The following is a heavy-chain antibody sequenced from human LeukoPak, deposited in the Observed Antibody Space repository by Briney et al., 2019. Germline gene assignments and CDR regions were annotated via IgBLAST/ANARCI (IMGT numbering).Heavy chain of an antibody. V-gene: IGHV3-21*01. Sequence: PGGSLRLSCAASGSTFSSYSMNWVRQAPGKGLEWVSSTSSSSSYIYYADSVKGRFTISRDNTKNSLYLQMDSLTADDTAVYFCACLRGPSDYWGQGTLVTVSS. CDR1: GSTFSSYS. CDR2: TSSSSSYI. CDR3: ACLRGPSDY. J-gene: IGHJ4*02. D-gene: IGHD4-17*01.